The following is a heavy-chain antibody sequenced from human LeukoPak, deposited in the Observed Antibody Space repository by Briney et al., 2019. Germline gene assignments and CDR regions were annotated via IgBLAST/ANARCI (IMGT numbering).Heavy chain of an antibody. CDR1: GYTFSDYY. CDR3: AILGGNIPGT. J-gene: IGHJ5*02. V-gene: IGHV1-2*02. CDR2: INPHSGVT. D-gene: IGHD2-2*01. Sequence: ASVKVSCKASGYTFSDYYMYWVRQAPGQGLEWMGWINPHSGVTNYAQNFQGRVTLTRDTSISTAYMELRRLTSDDMAVYFCAILGGNIPGTWGQGALVSVSS.